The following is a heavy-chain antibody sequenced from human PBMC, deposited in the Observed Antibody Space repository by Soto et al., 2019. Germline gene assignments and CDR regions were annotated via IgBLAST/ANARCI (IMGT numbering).Heavy chain of an antibody. CDR2: IYYSGTT. D-gene: IGHD5-12*01. Sequence: PSETLSLACTVSGGSISSDYWTWIRQPPGKGLEWIGYIYYSGTTYYNPSLKSRVTISLDTSKTQFSLKLSSVTAADMAVYYCARVRGPLETINGGYYHYAIDVRGQGTEVTVSS. CDR3: ARVRGPLETINGGYYHYAIDV. V-gene: IGHV4-59*01. CDR1: GGSISSDY. J-gene: IGHJ6*02.